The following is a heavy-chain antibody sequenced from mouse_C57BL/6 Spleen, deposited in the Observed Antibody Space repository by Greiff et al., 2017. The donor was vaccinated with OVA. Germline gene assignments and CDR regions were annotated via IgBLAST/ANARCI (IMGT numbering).Heavy chain of an antibody. CDR2: IDPSDSYT. V-gene: IGHV1-69*01. CDR3: ARRGNYYGSSHLAMDY. CDR1: GYTFTSYW. Sequence: QVQLKQPGAELVMPGASVKLSCKASGYTFTSYWMHWVKQRPGQGLEWIGEIDPSDSYTNYNQKFKGKSTLTVDKSSSTAYMQLSSLTSEDSAVYYCARRGNYYGSSHLAMDYWGQGTSVTVSS. J-gene: IGHJ4*01. D-gene: IGHD1-1*01.